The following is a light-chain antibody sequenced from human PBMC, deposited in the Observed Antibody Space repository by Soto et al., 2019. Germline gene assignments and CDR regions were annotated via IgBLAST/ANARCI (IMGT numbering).Light chain of an antibody. J-gene: IGKJ1*01. CDR1: QRIRSW. CDR3: QYYNNYCWT. CDR2: KTS. V-gene: IGKV1-5*03. Sequence: DIQLTQSPSTLSASGGDRVTITCRASQRIRSWLSGYQQNPGKAPKFLLYKTSNLESGVPSRFSRSGSGTEFTLTISSLQPDDFATYNCQYYNNYCWTFGQGTKVEIK.